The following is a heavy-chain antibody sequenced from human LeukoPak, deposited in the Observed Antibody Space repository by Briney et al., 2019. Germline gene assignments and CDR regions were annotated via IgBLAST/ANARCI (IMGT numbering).Heavy chain of an antibody. CDR2: INHSGST. D-gene: IGHD3-10*01. CDR3: ARERTITMVRAYYYYYMDV. J-gene: IGHJ6*03. CDR1: GGSFSGYY. Sequence: SETLSLTCAVYGGSFSGYYWSWIRQPPGKGLEWIGEINHSGSTNYNPSLKSRVTISVDTSKNQFSLKLSSVTAADTAVYYCARERTITMVRAYYYYYMDVWGKGTTVTISS. V-gene: IGHV4-34*01.